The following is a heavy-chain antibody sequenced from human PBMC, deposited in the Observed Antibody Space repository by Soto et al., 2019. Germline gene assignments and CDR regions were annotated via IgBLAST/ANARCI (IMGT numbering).Heavy chain of an antibody. CDR3: ARDYYRFNSGYGFSMDV. CDR1: GFTFSSYA. D-gene: IGHD5-12*01. CDR2: ISYDGSNK. Sequence: GGSLRLSCAASGFTFSSYAMHWVRQAPGKGLEWVAVISYDGSNKYYADSVKGRFTISRDNSKNTPYLQMNSLRAEDTAVYYCARDYYRFNSGYGFSMDVWGQGTTVTVSS. J-gene: IGHJ6*02. V-gene: IGHV3-30-3*01.